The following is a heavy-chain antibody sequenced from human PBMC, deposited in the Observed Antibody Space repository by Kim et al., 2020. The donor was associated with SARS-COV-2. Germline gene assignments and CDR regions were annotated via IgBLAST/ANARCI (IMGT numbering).Heavy chain of an antibody. CDR2: ISGSGGGT. V-gene: IGHV3-23*01. CDR3: AKEGGFGGGSWIGY. J-gene: IGHJ4*02. Sequence: GGSLRLSCAASGFTFSSYAMSWVRQAPGKGLEWVSTISGSGGGTFYADSVKGRFTISRDNSKNTLYLQMYILRAEDTAVYYCAKEGGFGGGSWIGYWGQGSLVTVSS. CDR1: GFTFSSYA. D-gene: IGHD1-26*01.